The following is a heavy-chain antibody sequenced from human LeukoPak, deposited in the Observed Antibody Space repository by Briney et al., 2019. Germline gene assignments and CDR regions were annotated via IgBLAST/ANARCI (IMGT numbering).Heavy chain of an antibody. Sequence: SETLSLTCTVSGGPISSYYWSWIRQPAGKGLEWIGRIYTSGSTNYNPSLRSRVTMSVDTSKNQFSLKLSSVTAADTAVYYCARTGIEQGYQLLRGRYYYYYGMDVWGQGTTVTVSS. CDR3: ARTGIEQGYQLLRGRYYYYYGMDV. D-gene: IGHD2-2*01. V-gene: IGHV4-4*07. CDR1: GGPISSYY. J-gene: IGHJ6*02. CDR2: IYTSGST.